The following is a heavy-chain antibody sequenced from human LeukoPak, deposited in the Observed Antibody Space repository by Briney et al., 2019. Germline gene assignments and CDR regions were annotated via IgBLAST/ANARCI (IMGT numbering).Heavy chain of an antibody. CDR3: ARAYHTAFDY. CDR1: GFTFNYYW. D-gene: IGHD5-18*01. V-gene: IGHV3-7*01. Sequence: GGSLRLSCAASGFTFNYYWLTWVRQAPGKGLEWVANIQQDGSEKYYVDSVKGRFTISRDNAKNSLYLQMNSLRAEDTAVYYCARAYHTAFDYWGQGTLVTVSS. J-gene: IGHJ4*02. CDR2: IQQDGSEK.